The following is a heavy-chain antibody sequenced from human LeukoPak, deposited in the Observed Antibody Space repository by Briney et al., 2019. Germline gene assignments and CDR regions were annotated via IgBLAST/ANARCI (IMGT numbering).Heavy chain of an antibody. Sequence: GGSLRLSCAASGFTFSSYWMSWVRQAPGKGLEWVANIKQDGSEKYYVDSVKGRFTISRDNAENSLYLQMNSLRAEDTAVYYCARVMVAATNWFDPWGQGTLVTVSS. CDR3: ARVMVAATNWFDP. CDR1: GFTFSSYW. J-gene: IGHJ5*02. D-gene: IGHD2-15*01. V-gene: IGHV3-7*01. CDR2: IKQDGSEK.